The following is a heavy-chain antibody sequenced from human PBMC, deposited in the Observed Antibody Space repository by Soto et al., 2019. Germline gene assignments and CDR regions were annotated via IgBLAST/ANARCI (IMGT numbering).Heavy chain of an antibody. J-gene: IGHJ3*02. D-gene: IGHD6-19*01. CDR1: GYTLTELS. CDR3: AACIAVAGSKADDAFDI. Sequence: GASVKVSCKVSGYTLTELSMHWVQQAPGKGLEWMGGFDPEDGETIYAQKFQGRVAMTEDTSTDTAYMELSSLRSEDTAVYYCAACIAVAGSKADDAFDIWGQGTMVTVSS. V-gene: IGHV1-24*01. CDR2: FDPEDGET.